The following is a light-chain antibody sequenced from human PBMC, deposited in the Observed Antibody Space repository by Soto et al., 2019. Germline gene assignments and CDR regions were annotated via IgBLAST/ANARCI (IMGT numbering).Light chain of an antibody. Sequence: QSALTQPPSVSGSPGQSVAISCTGTSSDVGSYNRVSWYQQPPGAAPKLMIYEVSNRPSGVPDRFSGSKSGNTASLTISGLQAEDEADYYCSSYTSGSTFYVFGTGTKVTVL. V-gene: IGLV2-18*02. CDR3: SSYTSGSTFYV. CDR2: EVS. J-gene: IGLJ1*01. CDR1: SSDVGSYNR.